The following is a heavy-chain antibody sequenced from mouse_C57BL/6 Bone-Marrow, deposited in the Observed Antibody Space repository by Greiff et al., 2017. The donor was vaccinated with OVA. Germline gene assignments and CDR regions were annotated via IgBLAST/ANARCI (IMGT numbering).Heavy chain of an antibody. CDR1: GFTFSNYW. D-gene: IGHD2-5*01. CDR2: IRLKSDNYAT. J-gene: IGHJ2*01. CDR3: TGSNYDYFDY. V-gene: IGHV6-3*01. Sequence: EVHLVESGGGLVQPGGSMKLSCVASGFTFSNYWMNWVRQSPEKGLEWVAQIRLKSDNYATHYAESVKGRFTISRDDSKSSVYLQMNNLRAEDTGIYYCTGSNYDYFDYWGQGTTLTVSS.